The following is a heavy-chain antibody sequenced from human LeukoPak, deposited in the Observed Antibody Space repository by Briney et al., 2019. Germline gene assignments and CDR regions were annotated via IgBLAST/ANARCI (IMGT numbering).Heavy chain of an antibody. CDR3: ARMWIQLWPFDH. Sequence: GGSLRLSCAASGFIFSNYWMSWVRQAPGKGLEWVANINQDGSEKYYVDSLKGRFTISRDNAKNSLYLQMNSLRAEDTAVYYCARMWIQLWPFDHWGQGTLVTVSS. D-gene: IGHD5-18*01. CDR1: GFIFSNYW. J-gene: IGHJ4*02. V-gene: IGHV3-7*03. CDR2: INQDGSEK.